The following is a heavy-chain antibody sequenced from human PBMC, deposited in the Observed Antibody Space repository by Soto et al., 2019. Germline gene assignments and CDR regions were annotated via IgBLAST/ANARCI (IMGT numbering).Heavy chain of an antibody. CDR2: ISGYNGNT. V-gene: IGHV1-18*01. CDR1: GYTFSNYG. CDR3: ARDPGFGFGYSYAFAMDV. D-gene: IGHD5-18*01. Sequence: GASVKVSCKASGYTFSNYGISWVRQGPGQGLEWMGWISGYNGNTHYEEKVQDRIKMTTDTSTSTTYLELRSLRFDDTAVYFCARDPGFGFGYSYAFAMDVWGQGTTVTVSS. J-gene: IGHJ6*02.